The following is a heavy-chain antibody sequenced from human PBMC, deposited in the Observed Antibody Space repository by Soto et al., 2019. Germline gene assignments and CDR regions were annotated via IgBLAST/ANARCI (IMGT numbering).Heavy chain of an antibody. V-gene: IGHV3-23*01. Sequence: PGGSLRLSCAASGFTFSSYAMSWVRQAPGKGLEWVSAISGSGGSTYYADSVKGRFTISRDNSKNTLYLQMNSLRAEDTAVYYCAKDSNSIAAARDYFDYRGQGTLVTVSS. CDR3: AKDSNSIAAARDYFDY. CDR1: GFTFSSYA. D-gene: IGHD6-13*01. J-gene: IGHJ4*02. CDR2: ISGSGGST.